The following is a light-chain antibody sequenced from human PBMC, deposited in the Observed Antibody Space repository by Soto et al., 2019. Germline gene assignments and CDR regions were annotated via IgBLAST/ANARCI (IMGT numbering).Light chain of an antibody. V-gene: IGKV3-20*01. Sequence: EIVLTQSPGTLSLSPGERATLSCRASQSVSSSYLAWYQQKPGQAPRLLIYGASSRATGIPDRFSGSGSGTDFTRTISRLEPEDFAVYYCHQYGSSPWTCGQGTKVEIK. CDR1: QSVSSSY. CDR3: HQYGSSPWT. J-gene: IGKJ1*01. CDR2: GAS.